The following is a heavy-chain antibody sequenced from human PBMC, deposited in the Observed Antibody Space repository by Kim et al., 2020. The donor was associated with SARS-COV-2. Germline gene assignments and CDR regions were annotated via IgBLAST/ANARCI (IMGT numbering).Heavy chain of an antibody. D-gene: IGHD3-3*01. CDR1: GGSISSGGYY. V-gene: IGHV4-31*03. CDR2: IYYSGST. J-gene: IGHJ4*02. Sequence: SETLSLTCTVSGGSISSGGYYWSWIRQHPGKGLEWIGYIYYSGSTYYNPSLKRRVTISVDTSKNQFSLKLSSVTAAETTVYYCARGRITIFRVVTDFDYWGTRTLVTVSS. CDR3: ARGRITIFRVVTDFDY.